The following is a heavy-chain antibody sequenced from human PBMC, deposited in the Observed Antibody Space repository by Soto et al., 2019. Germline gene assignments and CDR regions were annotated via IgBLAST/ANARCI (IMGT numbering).Heavy chain of an antibody. Sequence: EVQLLESGGGLVQPGGSLRLSCAASGFTFSSYAMSWVRQAPGKGLEWVSAISGSGGSTYYADSVKGRFTISRDNSKNTLYLQMSSLRAEDTAVYYCAKHATAYYDFWSGGRAPYYFDYWGQGTLVTVSS. V-gene: IGHV3-23*01. CDR3: AKHATAYYDFWSGGRAPYYFDY. CDR2: ISGSGGST. J-gene: IGHJ4*02. CDR1: GFTFSSYA. D-gene: IGHD3-3*01.